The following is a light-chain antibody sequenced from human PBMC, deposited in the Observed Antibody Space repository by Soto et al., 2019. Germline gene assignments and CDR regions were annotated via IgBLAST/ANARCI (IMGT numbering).Light chain of an antibody. Sequence: QSALTQPASVSGSPGQSITISCTGTSSDVGGYNYVSWYQHHPGKAPKLMIYDVTNRPSGVSNRFSGSKSGNTASLSISGLQAEDEADYYCSSYARNRDVLFGGGTMVTVL. CDR3: SSYARNRDVL. V-gene: IGLV2-14*03. CDR1: SSDVGGYNY. CDR2: DVT. J-gene: IGLJ2*01.